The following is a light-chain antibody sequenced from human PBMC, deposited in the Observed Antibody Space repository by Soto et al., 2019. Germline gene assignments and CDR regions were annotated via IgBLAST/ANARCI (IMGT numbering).Light chain of an antibody. CDR2: DAS. V-gene: IGKV3-15*01. CDR3: QQYNIWPPWT. Sequence: EIVVTQSPATLSVSPGERATLSCRASQSVGSNLAWYQQKPGQAPRLLIHDASTRATGIPARFSGSGFGTEFTLTISSLQSEDFAVYYCQQYNIWPPWTFGQGTKVDIK. J-gene: IGKJ1*01. CDR1: QSVGSN.